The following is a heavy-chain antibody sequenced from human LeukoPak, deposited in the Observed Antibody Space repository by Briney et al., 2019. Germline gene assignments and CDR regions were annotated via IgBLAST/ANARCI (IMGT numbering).Heavy chain of an antibody. D-gene: IGHD3-22*01. CDR1: GFTFSSYA. Sequence: GGSLRLSCAASGFTFSSYAMHWVRQAPGKGLEWVAVISYDGSNKYYADSVKGRFTISRDNSKNTLYLQMNSLRAEDTAVYYCARGDDSSGYYVSSGYYGMDVWGQGTTVTVSS. V-gene: IGHV3-30-3*01. J-gene: IGHJ6*02. CDR3: ARGDDSSGYYVSSGYYGMDV. CDR2: ISYDGSNK.